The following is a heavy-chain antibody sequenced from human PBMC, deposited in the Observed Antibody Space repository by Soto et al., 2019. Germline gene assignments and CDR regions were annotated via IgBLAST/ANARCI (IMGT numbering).Heavy chain of an antibody. J-gene: IGHJ4*02. CDR1: GFTFSSYS. Sequence: PGGSLRLSCAASGFTFSSYSMNWVRQAPGKGLDWVSYISASSSSIFYADSVKGRFTISRDNAKNSLYLQINSLRAEDTAIYYCARDPYSGDDIDLDYWGQGTLVTVSS. D-gene: IGHD5-12*01. CDR2: ISASSSSI. V-gene: IGHV3-48*01. CDR3: ARDPYSGDDIDLDY.